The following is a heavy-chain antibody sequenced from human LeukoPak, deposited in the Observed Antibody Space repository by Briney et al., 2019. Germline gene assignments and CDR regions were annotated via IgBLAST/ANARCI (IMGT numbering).Heavy chain of an antibody. D-gene: IGHD3-22*01. Sequence: GRSLRLSCAASGFTFSSYAMHWVRQAPGKGLEWVAVISYDGSNKYYADSVKGRFTISRDNSKNTLYLQMNSLRAEDTAVYSCAKVSGHSSGYHDAFDIWGQGTMVTVSS. CDR3: AKVSGHSSGYHDAFDI. CDR2: ISYDGSNK. J-gene: IGHJ3*02. CDR1: GFTFSSYA. V-gene: IGHV3-30-3*01.